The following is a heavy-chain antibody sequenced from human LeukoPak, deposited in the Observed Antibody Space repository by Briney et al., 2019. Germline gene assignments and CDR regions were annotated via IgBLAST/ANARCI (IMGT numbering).Heavy chain of an antibody. CDR2: LYYSGST. D-gene: IGHD2-2*01. Sequence: PSETLSLTCTVSGVSISSYYWSWIRQPPGKGLEWIGYLYYSGSTNYNPSLKRRVTISVDTSKNQFSLKLSSVTAADTAVYYCARAAIVVVPAAMMGLGWFDPWGQGTLATVSS. J-gene: IGHJ5*02. CDR3: ARAAIVVVPAAMMGLGWFDP. V-gene: IGHV4-59*01. CDR1: GVSISSYY.